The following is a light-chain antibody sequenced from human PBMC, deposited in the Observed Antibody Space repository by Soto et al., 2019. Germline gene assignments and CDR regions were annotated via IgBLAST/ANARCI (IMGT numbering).Light chain of an antibody. CDR1: SGSIASNY. CDR3: QSYDSSNVV. V-gene: IGLV6-57*02. Sequence: NFMLTQPHSVSESPGKTVTISCTGSSGSIASNYVQWYQQRPGSAPTTVIYEDNQRPSGVPDRFSGSIDSSSNSASLTISGLKTEDEDDYSCQSYDSSNVVFGGGTKLTVL. CDR2: EDN. J-gene: IGLJ2*01.